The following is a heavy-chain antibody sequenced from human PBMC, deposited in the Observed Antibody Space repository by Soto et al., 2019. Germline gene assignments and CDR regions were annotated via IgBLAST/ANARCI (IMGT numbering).Heavy chain of an antibody. J-gene: IGHJ4*02. CDR1: GGSICSYY. Sequence: SETLSLTCTVSGGSICSYYWSWIRQPPGKGLEWIGYIYYSGSTYYNPSLESRVTLSIDTSKNQFSLKLSSVTAADTAMYYCARGNGYYFDYWGQGTLVTVSS. V-gene: IGHV4-59*12. CDR2: IYYSGST. CDR3: ARGNGYYFDY. D-gene: IGHD2-8*01.